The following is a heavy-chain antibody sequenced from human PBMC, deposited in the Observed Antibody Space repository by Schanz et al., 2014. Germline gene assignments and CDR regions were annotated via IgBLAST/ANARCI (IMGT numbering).Heavy chain of an antibody. J-gene: IGHJ4*02. V-gene: IGHV3-23*01. Sequence: EVQLLESGGGLAQPGGSLRLACAASGFNFNTYAMSWVRQAPGKGLEWVSGLTEGGGWTYYTDAVKGRFTISRDSSKNTVCLQNNSLRAKDTAVYYYAKSKYKLPLFDDWGQGTLVAVSS. CDR3: AKSKYKLPLFDD. CDR2: LTEGGGWT. CDR1: GFNFNTYA. D-gene: IGHD1-1*01.